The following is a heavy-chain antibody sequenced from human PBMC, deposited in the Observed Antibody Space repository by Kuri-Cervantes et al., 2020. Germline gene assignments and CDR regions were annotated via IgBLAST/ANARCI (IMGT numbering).Heavy chain of an antibody. D-gene: IGHD3-3*01. V-gene: IGHV4-59*08. CDR2: IYYSGST. CDR1: GGSISSYY. J-gene: IGHJ5*02. CDR3: ARRYYDFWSGYPRVGWFDP. Sequence: SETLSLTCTVSGGSISSYYWSWIRQPPGKGLEWIGYIYYSGSTNYNPSHKSRVTISVDTSKNQFSLKLSSVTAADTAVYYCARRYYDFWSGYPRVGWFDPWGQGTLVTVSS.